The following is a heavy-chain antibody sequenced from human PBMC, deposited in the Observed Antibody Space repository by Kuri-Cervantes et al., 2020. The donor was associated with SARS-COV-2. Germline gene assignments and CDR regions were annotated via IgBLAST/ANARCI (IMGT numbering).Heavy chain of an antibody. V-gene: IGHV1-46*01. CDR2: INPSGGST. J-gene: IGHJ6*03. CDR3: ARGSELEPSYYYYYYMDV. D-gene: IGHD1-1*01. CDR1: GYTFPSYY. Sequence: ASVKVSCKASGYTFPSYYMHWVRQAPGQGLEWMGIINPSGGSTSYAQKFQGRVTMTRDTSTSTVYMELSSLRSEDTAVYYCARGSELEPSYYYYYYMDVWGKGTTVTVSS.